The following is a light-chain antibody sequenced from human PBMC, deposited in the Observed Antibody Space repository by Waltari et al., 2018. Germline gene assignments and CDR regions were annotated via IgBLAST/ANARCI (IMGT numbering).Light chain of an antibody. J-gene: IGKJ1*01. CDR1: QSISKW. V-gene: IGKV1-5*03. CDR2: QAS. Sequence: DIQMTQSPSTLSASVGDSVTITCRASQSISKWLAWYQQKPGKAPKLLLYQASSLESGVPSRFSGSASGTDFTLTISGLQPDDFATYYCQQYHTFSTFGQGTKVDIK. CDR3: QQYHTFST.